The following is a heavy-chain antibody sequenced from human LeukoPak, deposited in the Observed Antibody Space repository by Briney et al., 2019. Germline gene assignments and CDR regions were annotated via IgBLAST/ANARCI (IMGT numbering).Heavy chain of an antibody. CDR1: GYTLTELS. Sequence: ASVKVSCKVSGYTLTELSMHWVRQAPGKGLEWMGGFDPEDGETIYAQKFQGRVTVTEDTSTDTAYMELSSLRSVDTAVYYCATERPTRISSWGQGTLVTVSS. J-gene: IGHJ4*02. CDR3: ATERPTRISS. D-gene: IGHD3-22*01. CDR2: FDPEDGET. V-gene: IGHV1-24*01.